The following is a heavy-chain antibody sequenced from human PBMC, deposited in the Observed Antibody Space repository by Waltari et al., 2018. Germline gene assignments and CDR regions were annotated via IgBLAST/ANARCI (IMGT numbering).Heavy chain of an antibody. CDR2: IYYSGRT. J-gene: IGHJ5*02. Sequence: QVQLQESGPGLVKPSQTLSLTCTVSGGSISSGGYYWSWIRQHPGKGLEWIGYIYYSGRTYYNPSLKSRVTISVDTSKNQFSLNLSSVTAADTAVYYCAGMGGRFGEPQSGIDPWGQGTLVTVSS. D-gene: IGHD3-10*01. CDR3: AGMGGRFGEPQSGIDP. CDR1: GGSISSGGYY. V-gene: IGHV4-31*03.